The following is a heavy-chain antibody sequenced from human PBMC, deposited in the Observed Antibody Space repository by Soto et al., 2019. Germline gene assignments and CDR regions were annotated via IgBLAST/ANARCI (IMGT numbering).Heavy chain of an antibody. CDR1: GGSFSGYY. D-gene: IGHD4-17*01. CDR2: INHSGST. CDR3: ARLGTRYGDYEYYFDY. J-gene: IGHJ4*02. V-gene: IGHV4-34*01. Sequence: WKASETLSLTCAVYGGSFSGYYWSWIRQPPGKGLEWIGEINHSGSTNYNPSLKSRVTISVDTSKNQFSLKLSSVTAADTAVYYCARLGTRYGDYEYYFDYWGQGTLVTVSS.